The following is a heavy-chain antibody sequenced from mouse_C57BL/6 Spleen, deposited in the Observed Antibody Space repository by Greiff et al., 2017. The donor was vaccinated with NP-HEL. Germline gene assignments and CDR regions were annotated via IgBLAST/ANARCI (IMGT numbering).Heavy chain of an antibody. D-gene: IGHD1-1*01. CDR2: INYDGSSN. J-gene: IGHJ2*01. CDR3: ARFGSSSYFDY. CDR1: GFTFSDYY. V-gene: IGHV5-16*01. Sequence: EVQLVESEGGLVQPGSSMKLSCTASGFTFSDYYMAWVRQVPEKGLEWVANINYDGSSNYYLDSLKSRFILSRDNAKNILYLQMSSLKSEDTSTYYCARFGSSSYFDYWGQGTTLTVSS.